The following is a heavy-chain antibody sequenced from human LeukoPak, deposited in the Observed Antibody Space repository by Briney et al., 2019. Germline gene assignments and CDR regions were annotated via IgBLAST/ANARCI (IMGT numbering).Heavy chain of an antibody. D-gene: IGHD3-9*01. CDR1: GFTFSSYA. Sequence: PGGSLRLPCAASGFTFSSYAMSWVRQAPGKGLEWVSAISGSGGSTYYADSVKGRFTISRDNSKNTLYLQMNSLRAEDTAVYYCAKDQSDILTGYQADYWGQGTLVTVSS. CDR3: AKDQSDILTGYQADY. V-gene: IGHV3-23*01. J-gene: IGHJ4*02. CDR2: ISGSGGST.